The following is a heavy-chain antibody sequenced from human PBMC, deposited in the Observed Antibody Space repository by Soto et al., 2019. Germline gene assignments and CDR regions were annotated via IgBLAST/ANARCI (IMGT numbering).Heavy chain of an antibody. Sequence: QVQLQQWGAGLLKPSETLSLTCAVYGGSFSGYYWSWIRQPPGKGLEWIGEINHSGSTNYNPSLKSRVTISVDTSKNQFSLKLSSVTAADTAVYYCARGSGYSSSYRYFDLWGRGTLVTVSS. CDR3: ARGSGYSSSYRYFDL. J-gene: IGHJ2*01. V-gene: IGHV4-34*01. CDR1: GGSFSGYY. D-gene: IGHD6-13*01. CDR2: INHSGST.